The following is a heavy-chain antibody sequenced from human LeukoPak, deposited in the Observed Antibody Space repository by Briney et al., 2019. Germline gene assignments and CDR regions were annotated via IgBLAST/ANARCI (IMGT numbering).Heavy chain of an antibody. J-gene: IGHJ4*02. CDR3: ARGRGGNYFDY. D-gene: IGHD3-10*01. CDR1: GFTFSSYA. CDR2: ISYDGSNK. V-gene: IGHV3-30*04. Sequence: GGSLRLSCAASGFTFSSYAMHWVRQAPGKGLEWVAVISYDGSNKYYADSVKGRFTISRDNSKNTLYLQMNSLRAEDTAVYYCARGRGGNYFDYWGQGTLVTVSS.